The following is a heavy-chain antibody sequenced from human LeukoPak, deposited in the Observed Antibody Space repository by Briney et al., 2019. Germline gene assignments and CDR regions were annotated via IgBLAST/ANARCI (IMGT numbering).Heavy chain of an antibody. Sequence: SETLSLTCAVHGGSFSGYYWSWIRQPPGKGLEWIGEINHSGTTNYNPSLKSRVTISVDTSKSQFSLKLSSVTAADTAVYYCASRIAAAGTSYYYYGMDVRGQGTTVTVSS. CDR3: ASRIAAAGTSYYYYGMDV. CDR1: GGSFSGYY. D-gene: IGHD6-13*01. CDR2: INHSGTT. J-gene: IGHJ6*02. V-gene: IGHV4-34*01.